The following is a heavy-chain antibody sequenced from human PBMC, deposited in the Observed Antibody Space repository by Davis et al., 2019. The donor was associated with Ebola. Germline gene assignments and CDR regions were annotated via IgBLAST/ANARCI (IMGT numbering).Heavy chain of an antibody. CDR1: GYTFTSYA. D-gene: IGHD3-22*01. CDR2: INTNTGNP. V-gene: IGHV7-4-1*02. CDR3: ARRYYYDSSGYLNWFDP. Sequence: ASVKVSCKASGYTFTSYAMNWVRQAPGQGLEWMGWINTNTGNPTYAQGFTGWFVFSLDTSVSTAYLQISSLKAEDTAVYYCARRYYYDSSGYLNWFDPWGQGTLVTVSS. J-gene: IGHJ5*02.